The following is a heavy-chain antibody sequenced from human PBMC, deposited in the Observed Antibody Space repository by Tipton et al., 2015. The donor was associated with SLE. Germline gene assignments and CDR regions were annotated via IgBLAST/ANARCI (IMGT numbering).Heavy chain of an antibody. CDR1: GFTFSSYG. CDR3: ADPLYFDY. J-gene: IGHJ4*02. Sequence: SLRFSCAASGFTFSSYGMHWVRQAPGKGLEWVAFIRYDGSNKYYADSVKGRFTISRDNSKNTLYLQMNSLRAEDTAVYYCADPLYFDYWGQGTLVTVSS. CDR2: IRYDGSNK. V-gene: IGHV3-30*02.